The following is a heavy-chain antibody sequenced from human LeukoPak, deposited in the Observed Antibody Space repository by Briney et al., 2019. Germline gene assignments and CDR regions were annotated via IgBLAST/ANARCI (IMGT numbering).Heavy chain of an antibody. D-gene: IGHD2/OR15-2a*01. CDR2: IHNSGST. CDR1: GGSISSSAYH. J-gene: IGHJ3*02. Sequence: PSETLSLTCTVSGGSISSSAYHWGWLRQPPGKGLEWIGSIHNSGSTYYNPSLKSRVTISVRTSKNQFSLKLSSVTAADTAVYYCARDYFQELGAFDIWGQGTMVTVSS. V-gene: IGHV4-39*02. CDR3: ARDYFQELGAFDI.